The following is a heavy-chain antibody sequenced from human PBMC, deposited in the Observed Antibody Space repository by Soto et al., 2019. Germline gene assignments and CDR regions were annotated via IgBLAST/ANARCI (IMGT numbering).Heavy chain of an antibody. Sequence: EVQVLESGGGLEQPGGSLRLSCVASGIIFRNYAMIWVRQAPGVGLEWVSAITGGGDITYYADSVKGRFTISRDNYKSTLYLHMNNLRADDTAIYYCARDPNGVYVGAFDFWGQGIKVTVS. J-gene: IGHJ3*01. CDR1: GIIFRNYA. V-gene: IGHV3-23*01. D-gene: IGHD4-17*01. CDR3: ARDPNGVYVGAFDF. CDR2: ITGGGDIT.